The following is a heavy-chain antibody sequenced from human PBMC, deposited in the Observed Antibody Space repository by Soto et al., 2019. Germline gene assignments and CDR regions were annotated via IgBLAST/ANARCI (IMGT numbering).Heavy chain of an antibody. V-gene: IGHV4-59*01. CDR3: ARDEGSRQL. D-gene: IGHD6-13*01. CDR2: IYYSGST. J-gene: IGHJ4*02. CDR1: GGSISSYY. Sequence: QVQLQESGPGLVKPSETLSLTCTVSGGSISSYYWSWIRQPPGKGLEWIGYIYYSGSTNYNPSLKSRVTISVDTSKNQFSLKLSSVTAADTAVYYCARDEGSRQLWGQGTLVTVSS.